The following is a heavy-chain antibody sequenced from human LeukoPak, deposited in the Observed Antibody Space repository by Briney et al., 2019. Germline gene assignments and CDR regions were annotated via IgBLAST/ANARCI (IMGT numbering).Heavy chain of an antibody. CDR2: IYYSGST. CDR1: GGSISSYY. V-gene: IGHV4-59*12. J-gene: IGHJ5*02. Sequence: SETLSLTCTVSGGSISSYYWSWIRQPPGRGLEWIGSIYYSGSTYYNPSLKSRVTVSVDTSKNQFSLKLSSVTAADTAVYYCARDSPYNWFDPWGQGTLVTVSS. CDR3: ARDSPYNWFDP.